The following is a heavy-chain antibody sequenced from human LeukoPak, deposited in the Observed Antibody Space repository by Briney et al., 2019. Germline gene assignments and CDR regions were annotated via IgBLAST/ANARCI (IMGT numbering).Heavy chain of an antibody. V-gene: IGHV1-18*01. J-gene: IGHJ4*02. CDR2: IRAYNGNT. CDR1: GYTFTSYG. Sequence: ASVKVSCKASGYTFTSYGISWVRQAPGQGLEWMGWIRAYNGNTNYAQKLQGRVTMTTDTSTSTAYMELRSLRSDDTAVYYCARGKGSGYSGYDLLLDYWGQGTLVTVSS. D-gene: IGHD5-12*01. CDR3: ARGKGSGYSGYDLLLDY.